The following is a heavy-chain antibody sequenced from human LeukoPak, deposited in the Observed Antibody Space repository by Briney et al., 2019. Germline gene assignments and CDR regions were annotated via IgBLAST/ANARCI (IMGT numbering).Heavy chain of an antibody. CDR3: ARDLRIVGATKGGIYYYYYMDV. D-gene: IGHD1-26*01. CDR2: INSDGSST. CDR1: GFTFSSYW. Sequence: GGSLRLSCAASGFTFSSYWMHWVRQAPGKGLVWASRINSDGSSTSYADSVKGRFTISRDNAKNTLYLQMNSLRAEDTAVYYCARDLRIVGATKGGIYYYYYMDVWGKGTTVTVSS. J-gene: IGHJ6*03. V-gene: IGHV3-74*01.